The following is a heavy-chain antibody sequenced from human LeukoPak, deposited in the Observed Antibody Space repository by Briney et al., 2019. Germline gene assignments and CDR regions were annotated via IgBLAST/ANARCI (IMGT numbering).Heavy chain of an antibody. Sequence: ASVKVSCKASGYTFTSYGISWVRQAPGQGLDWMGWISAYNGNTNYAQKVQGRVTMTTDTSTSTAYMEVRSLRSDDTAVYYCARDAYYYFGSGSPIRAFDIWGQGTMVTVSS. CDR1: GYTFTSYG. V-gene: IGHV1-18*01. J-gene: IGHJ3*02. CDR2: ISAYNGNT. D-gene: IGHD3-10*01. CDR3: ARDAYYYFGSGSPIRAFDI.